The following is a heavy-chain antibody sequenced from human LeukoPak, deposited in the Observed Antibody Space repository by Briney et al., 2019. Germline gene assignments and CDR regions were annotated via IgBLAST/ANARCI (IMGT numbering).Heavy chain of an antibody. Sequence: GGSLRLSCAASGFTFNSFGMHWVRQAPGKGLEWVAVISYDGSNKYFADAVKGRFTISRDNAKNSLYLQMNSLRAEDTAVYYCASGVYAMDYWGQGTLVTVSS. CDR3: ASGVYAMDY. J-gene: IGHJ4*02. D-gene: IGHD2-8*01. CDR2: ISYDGSNK. CDR1: GFTFNSFG. V-gene: IGHV3-30*03.